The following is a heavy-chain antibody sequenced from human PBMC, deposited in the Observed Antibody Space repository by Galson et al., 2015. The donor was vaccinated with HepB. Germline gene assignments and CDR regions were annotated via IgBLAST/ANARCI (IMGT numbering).Heavy chain of an antibody. V-gene: IGHV1-24*01. J-gene: IGHJ3*02. CDR1: GYTLTELS. D-gene: IGHD6-13*01. CDR3: ATGGGQQLPHAFDI. Sequence: SVKVSCKVSGYTLTELSMHWARQAPGKGLEWMGGFDPEDGETIYAQKFQGRVTMTEDTSTDTAYMELSSLRSEDTAVYYCATGGGQQLPHAFDIWGQGTMVTVSS. CDR2: FDPEDGET.